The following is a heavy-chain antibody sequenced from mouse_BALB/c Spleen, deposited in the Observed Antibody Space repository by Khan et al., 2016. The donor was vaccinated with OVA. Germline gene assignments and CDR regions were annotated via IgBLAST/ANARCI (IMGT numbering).Heavy chain of an antibody. Sequence: QIQLVQSGPELKKPGETVKISCKASGYTFTNYGMNWVKQAPGKGLKWMGWINTYTGEPTYADDFKGRFVFSLETSASTAYLQISNLKNEDMTTYFYARISSNWYADVWGAGTTVTVSS. J-gene: IGHJ1*01. CDR2: INTYTGEP. CDR3: ARISSNWYADV. CDR1: GYTFTNYG. D-gene: IGHD6-2*01. V-gene: IGHV9-1*02.